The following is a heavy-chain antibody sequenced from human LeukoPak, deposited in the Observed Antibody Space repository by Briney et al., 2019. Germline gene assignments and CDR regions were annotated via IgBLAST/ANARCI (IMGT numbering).Heavy chain of an antibody. D-gene: IGHD3-10*01. CDR2: INPNSGGT. CDR3: ARVDASGSYYKLFDY. CDR1: GYTFTEYN. J-gene: IGHJ4*02. V-gene: IGHV1-2*02. Sequence: ASLKVSCKASGYTFTEYNIHWVRQAPGLGLEWMGWINPNSGGTNYAQKFQGRVTMTRDTSINTAYMEVSRLSSDDTAVYYCARVDASGSYYKLFDYWGQGTLVTVSS.